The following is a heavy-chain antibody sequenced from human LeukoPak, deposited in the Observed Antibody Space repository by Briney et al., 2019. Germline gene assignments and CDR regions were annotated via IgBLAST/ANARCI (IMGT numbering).Heavy chain of an antibody. CDR3: AKTTAGNSSGRYPGWPVDY. CDR1: GFTFRSYA. CDR2: ISGSGGDT. J-gene: IGHJ4*02. Sequence: SGRSLRLSCAASGFTFRSYAIYWVRQAPGKGLEWVSGISGSGGDTYFADSVKGRFTISRDHSKNTVFLQTDSLRAEDTAVYYCAKTTAGNSSGRYPGWPVDYWGQGTLVTVSS. V-gene: IGHV3-23*01. D-gene: IGHD6-19*01.